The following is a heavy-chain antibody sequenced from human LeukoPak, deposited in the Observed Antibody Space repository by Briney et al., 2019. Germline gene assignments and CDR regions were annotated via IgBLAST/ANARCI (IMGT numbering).Heavy chain of an antibody. CDR1: GFTFSSYA. D-gene: IGHD3-22*01. V-gene: IGHV3-30-3*01. CDR3: ARGGVRGYHHFDY. J-gene: IGHJ4*02. Sequence: PGGSLRLSCAASGFTFSSYAMHWVRQAPGKGLEWVAVISYDGSNKYYADSVKGRFTISRDNSKNTLYLQMNSLRAEDTAVYYCARGGVRGYHHFDYWGQGTLVTVSS. CDR2: ISYDGSNK.